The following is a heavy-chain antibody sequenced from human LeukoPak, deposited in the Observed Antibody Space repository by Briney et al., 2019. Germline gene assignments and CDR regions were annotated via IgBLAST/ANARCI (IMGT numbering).Heavy chain of an antibody. J-gene: IGHJ6*02. CDR1: GGSISSYY. Sequence: SETLSLTCTVSGGSISSYYWSWIRQPPGKGLEWIGYIYYSGSTNYNPSLKSRVTISVDTSKNQFSLKLSSVTAADTAVYYCARRSSIWRGMDVWGQGTTVTVSS. D-gene: IGHD6-13*01. CDR3: ARRSSIWRGMDV. CDR2: IYYSGST. V-gene: IGHV4-59*08.